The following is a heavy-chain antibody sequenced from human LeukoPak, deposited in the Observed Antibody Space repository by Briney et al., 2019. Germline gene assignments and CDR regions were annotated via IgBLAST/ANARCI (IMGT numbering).Heavy chain of an antibody. CDR1: GDSISSGGYY. CDR2: IYYSGST. CDR3: ARADNQGYFDY. D-gene: IGHD1-1*01. J-gene: IGHJ4*02. Sequence: PSQTLSLTCTVSGDSISSGGYYWSWIRQHPGKGLEWIGYIYYSGSTYYNPSLMSRLTISLDTSENQFSLKLSSATAADTAVYYCARADNQGYFDYWGQGSLVTVSS. V-gene: IGHV4-31*03.